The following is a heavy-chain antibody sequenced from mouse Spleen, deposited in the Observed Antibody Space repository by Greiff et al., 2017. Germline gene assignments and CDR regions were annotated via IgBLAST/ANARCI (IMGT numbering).Heavy chain of an antibody. V-gene: IGHV2-9-2*01. Sequence: VMLVESGPGLVAPSQSLSITCTVSGFSLTSYDISWIRQPPGKGLEWLGVIWTGGGTNYNSAFMSRLSISKDNSKSQVFLKMNSLQTDDTAIYYCVRDPAWFAYWGQGTLVTVSA. CDR3: VRDPAWFAY. CDR1: GFSLTSYD. CDR2: IWTGGGT. J-gene: IGHJ3*01.